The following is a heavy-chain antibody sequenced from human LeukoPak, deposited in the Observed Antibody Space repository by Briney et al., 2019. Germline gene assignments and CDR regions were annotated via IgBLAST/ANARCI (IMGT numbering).Heavy chain of an antibody. J-gene: IGHJ4*02. Sequence: SETLSLTCTVSGGSISSSSYFWGWIRQPPGKGLEWIGSIYYSGSTYHNPSLKSRVTISVDTSKNQFSLKLSSVTAADTAVYYCASTQGDDSSGYYGYWGQGTLVTVSS. CDR3: ASTQGDDSSGYYGY. D-gene: IGHD3-22*01. V-gene: IGHV4-39*01. CDR1: GGSISSSSYF. CDR2: IYYSGST.